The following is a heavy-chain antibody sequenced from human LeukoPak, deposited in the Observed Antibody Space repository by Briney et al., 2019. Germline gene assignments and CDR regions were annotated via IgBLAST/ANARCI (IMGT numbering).Heavy chain of an antibody. D-gene: IGHD1-26*01. CDR3: ARGLLVGNTGYYFDY. CDR1: VGAISGYY. CDR2: ITHTEST. V-gene: IGHV4-59*01. Sequence: SSDTLSLTCTVPVGAISGYYWTCLRQPPGKGLECMGCITHTESTNYHPSLRSRVTLSVDTSKRQFSLTLSSVSAADTALYYCARGLLVGNTGYYFDYWGQGTLVTVSS. J-gene: IGHJ4*02.